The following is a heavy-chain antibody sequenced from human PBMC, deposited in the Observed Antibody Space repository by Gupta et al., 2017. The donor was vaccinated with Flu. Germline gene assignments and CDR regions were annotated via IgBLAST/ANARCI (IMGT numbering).Heavy chain of an antibody. CDR1: GFSFGGFA. CDR2: ISGSGDTS. V-gene: IGHV3-23*01. D-gene: IGHD6-13*01. CDR3: ATSGGYCDNPTCWYDFDY. Sequence: EVQLLESGGGLVQPGGSLRLSCAASGFSFGGFAMSWVRQAPGKGLEWVSGISGSGDTSYYADSVQGRFTISRDNSKSTLYLLMNSLRAEDTALYYCATSGGYCDNPTCWYDFDYWGQGTLVTVSS. J-gene: IGHJ4*02.